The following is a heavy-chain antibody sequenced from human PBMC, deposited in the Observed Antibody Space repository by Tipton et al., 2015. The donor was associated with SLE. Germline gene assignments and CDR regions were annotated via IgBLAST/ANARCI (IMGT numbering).Heavy chain of an antibody. CDR2: IHHSGTT. CDR3: ARDQVGVGDFDY. CDR1: GGSISHYY. Sequence: LRLSCTVSGGSISHYYWSWIRQPPGKGLEWVGYIHHSGTTNYNPSLQSRVTISRDPSKNQFSLKLSSATAADTAVYYCARDQVGVGDFDYWGQGTLVTVSS. V-gene: IGHV4-59*01. J-gene: IGHJ4*02. D-gene: IGHD1-26*01.